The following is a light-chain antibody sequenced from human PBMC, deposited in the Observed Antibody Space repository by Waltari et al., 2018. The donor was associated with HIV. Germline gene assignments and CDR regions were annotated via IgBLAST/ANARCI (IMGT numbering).Light chain of an antibody. CDR2: ESD. CDR1: SSHTGSHL. J-gene: IGLJ3*02. V-gene: IGLV1-47*01. CDR3: AAWDNYLNAWV. Sequence: QSVLTQPPSTSATPGQRVTILCSGASSHTGSHLVSWYQHLPGATPKLLIYESDRRPSGVPDRFSGSESGTSASLAISGLRSEDEADYYCAAWDNYLNAWVFGGGTRVTVL.